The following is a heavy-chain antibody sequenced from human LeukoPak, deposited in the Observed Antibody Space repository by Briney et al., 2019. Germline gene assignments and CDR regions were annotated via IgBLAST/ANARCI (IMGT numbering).Heavy chain of an antibody. Sequence: ASVKVSCKASGYTFTGYYMHWVRQAPGQGLEWMGWINPNSGGTNYAQKFQGRVTMTRDTSISTAYMELSRLRSDDTAVYYCARDRRGAATGSYVFDYWGQGTLVTVSS. J-gene: IGHJ4*02. CDR2: INPNSGGT. D-gene: IGHD3-9*01. V-gene: IGHV1-2*02. CDR1: GYTFTGYY. CDR3: ARDRRGAATGSYVFDY.